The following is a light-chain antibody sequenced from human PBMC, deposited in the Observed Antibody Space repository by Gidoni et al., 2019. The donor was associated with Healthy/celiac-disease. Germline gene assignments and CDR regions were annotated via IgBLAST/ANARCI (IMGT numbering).Light chain of an antibody. CDR3: AAWDDSLSGWV. CDR2: RND. V-gene: IGLV1-47*01. Sequence: QSVLTQPPSASGTPGQRVTISCSGSSSNIGSNYVYWYQQLPGTAPKLLIYRNDQRPSGVPDRFSGSKSGTSASLAIRGLRSEDEADYYCAAWDDSLSGWVFGGGNKLTVL. CDR1: SSNIGSNY. J-gene: IGLJ3*02.